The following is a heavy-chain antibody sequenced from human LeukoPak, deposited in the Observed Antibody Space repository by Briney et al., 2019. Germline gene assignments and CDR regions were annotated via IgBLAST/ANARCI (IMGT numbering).Heavy chain of an antibody. J-gene: IGHJ4*02. CDR3: ARVITGTTWADY. V-gene: IGHV3-30*04. D-gene: IGHD1-20*01. Sequence: GGSLRLSCAASGFTFSSYAMHWVRQAPGKGLEWVAVISYDGSNKYYADSVKGRFTISRDNSKNTLYLQMNSLRAEDTAVYYCARVITGTTWADYWGQGTQVTVSS. CDR1: GFTFSSYA. CDR2: ISYDGSNK.